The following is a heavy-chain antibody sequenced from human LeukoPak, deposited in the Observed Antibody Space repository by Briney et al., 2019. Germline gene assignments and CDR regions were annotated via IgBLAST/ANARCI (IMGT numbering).Heavy chain of an antibody. J-gene: IGHJ5*02. CDR3: ARSEEANWFDP. Sequence: SETLSLTCTVSGGSVSSGSYYWSWIRQPPGMGLEWLGNIYYSGSTYYNPSLKSRVTISVDTSKNQFSLKLSSVTAADTAVYYCARSEEANWFDPWGQGTLVTVSS. D-gene: IGHD3-3*01. CDR1: GGSVSSGSYY. CDR2: IYYSGST. V-gene: IGHV4-30-4*08.